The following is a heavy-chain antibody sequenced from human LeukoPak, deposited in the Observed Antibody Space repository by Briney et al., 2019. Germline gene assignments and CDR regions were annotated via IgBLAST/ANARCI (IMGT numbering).Heavy chain of an antibody. CDR1: GFTFSSYG. J-gene: IGHJ6*02. CDR2: IWYDGSNK. Sequence: GGSLRLSCAASGFTFSSYGMHWVRQAPGKGLEWVAVIWYDGSNKYYADSVKGRFTISRDNSKNTLYLQMNSLRAEDTAVYYCARRSPYGSGNYYYVMDVWGQGTTVTVSS. V-gene: IGHV3-33*01. CDR3: ARRSPYGSGNYYYVMDV. D-gene: IGHD3-10*01.